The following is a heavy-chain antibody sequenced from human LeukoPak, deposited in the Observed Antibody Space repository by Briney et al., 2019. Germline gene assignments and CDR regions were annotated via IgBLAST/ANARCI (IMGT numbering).Heavy chain of an antibody. D-gene: IGHD1-26*01. CDR2: IYGDVGT. CDR1: GFTVSSNY. Sequence: GGSLRLSCAASGFTVSSNYMSWVRQAPGKGLEWVSVIYGDVGTFYADPVRGRFTISRDNPTNTLYLQMNSLRAEDTAVYYCARDAVGATTEYWGQGTLVTVSS. J-gene: IGHJ4*02. V-gene: IGHV3-53*01. CDR3: ARDAVGATTEY.